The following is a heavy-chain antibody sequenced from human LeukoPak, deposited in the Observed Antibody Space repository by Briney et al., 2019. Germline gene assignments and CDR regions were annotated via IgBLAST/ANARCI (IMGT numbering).Heavy chain of an antibody. D-gene: IGHD3-10*01. CDR1: GGTFSSYA. CDR3: AALLWFGGGVDY. Sequence: GASVKVSCKASGGTFSSYAISWVRQAPGQGLEWMGGIIPIFGTANYAQKFQGRVTITADESTSTAYMELSSLRSEDTAVYYCAALLWFGGGVDYWGQGTLVTVSS. J-gene: IGHJ4*02. CDR2: IIPIFGTA. V-gene: IGHV1-69*13.